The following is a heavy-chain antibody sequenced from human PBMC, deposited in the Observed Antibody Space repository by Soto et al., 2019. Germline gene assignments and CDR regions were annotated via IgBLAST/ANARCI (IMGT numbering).Heavy chain of an antibody. CDR2: IYYSGSA. J-gene: IGHJ4*02. V-gene: IGHV4-39*02. CDR1: GGSLSSSSYY. Sequence: PSETLSLTCTVSGGSLSSSSYYWGRIRQPPGKGLEWIGSIYYSGSAYYNPSLRSRVTISVDTSKNQFSLKLSSVTAADTAVYYCARERWEDIVVVPAAELDYWGQGTLVTVS. CDR3: ARERWEDIVVVPAAELDY. D-gene: IGHD2-2*01.